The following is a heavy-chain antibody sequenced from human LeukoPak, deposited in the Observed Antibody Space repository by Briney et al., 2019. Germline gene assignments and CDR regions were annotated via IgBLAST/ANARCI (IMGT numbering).Heavy chain of an antibody. CDR2: ISSSSSYI. D-gene: IGHD3-10*02. Sequence: GGSLRLSCAASGFTFSSYSMNWVRQAPGKGLEWVSAISSSSSYIYYADSVKGRFTISRDNAKNSLYLQMNSLRAEDTAVYYCAELGITMIGGVWGKGTTVTVSS. J-gene: IGHJ6*04. CDR1: GFTFSSYS. V-gene: IGHV3-21*01. CDR3: AELGITMIGGV.